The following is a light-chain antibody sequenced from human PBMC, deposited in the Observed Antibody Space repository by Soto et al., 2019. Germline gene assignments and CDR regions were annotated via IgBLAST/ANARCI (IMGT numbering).Light chain of an antibody. CDR2: GNS. V-gene: IGLV1-40*01. CDR1: SSNIGAGYD. CDR3: QSYDSRLSGHYA. J-gene: IGLJ1*01. Sequence: QSVLTQPPSVSGAPGQRVTISCTGSSSNIGAGYDVHWYQQLPGTAPKLLIYGNSNRPSGVPDRFSGSKSGTSASLAITGLQAEDEADYYCQSYDSRLSGHYAFGTGTKVTV.